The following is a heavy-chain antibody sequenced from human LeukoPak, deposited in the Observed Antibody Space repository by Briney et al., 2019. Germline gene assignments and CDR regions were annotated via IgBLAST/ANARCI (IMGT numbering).Heavy chain of an antibody. CDR1: GFTFKTYS. CDR2: ISTSSSTI. CDR3: ARGPGFDP. V-gene: IGHV3-48*01. Sequence: PGGSLRLSCAGSGFTFKTYSMNWVRQVPGKGLEWVSYISTSSSTIYYADSVKGRFTISRDNAKNSLYLQMNSLRAEDTAVYFCARGPGFDPWGQGTLVTVSS. D-gene: IGHD1-14*01. J-gene: IGHJ5*02.